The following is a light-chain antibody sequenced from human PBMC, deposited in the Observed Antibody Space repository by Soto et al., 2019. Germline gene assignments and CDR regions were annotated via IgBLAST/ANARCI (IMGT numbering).Light chain of an antibody. CDR3: QQYYDYPWT. Sequence: AIQLTQSPSSLSASVGDRVTITCRASQGISSYLGWYQQKPGKAPNLLIYKASTLESGVPSRFSGSGSGTEFTLTISSLQPDDFGRYYCQQYYDYPWTFGQGTKVDIK. J-gene: IGKJ1*01. V-gene: IGKV1D-13*01. CDR1: QGISSY. CDR2: KAS.